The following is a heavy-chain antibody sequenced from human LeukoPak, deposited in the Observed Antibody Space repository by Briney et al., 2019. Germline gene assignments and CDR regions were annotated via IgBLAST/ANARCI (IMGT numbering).Heavy chain of an antibody. Sequence: GGSLRLSCAASGFTFSSYSMNWVCQAPGKGLEWVSSISSSSSYIYYADSVKGRFTISRDNAKNSLYLQMNSLRAEDTAVYYCARDSRLGPKYYFDYWGQGTLVTVSS. CDR2: ISSSSSYI. J-gene: IGHJ4*02. CDR3: ARDSRLGPKYYFDY. D-gene: IGHD6-19*01. CDR1: GFTFSSYS. V-gene: IGHV3-21*01.